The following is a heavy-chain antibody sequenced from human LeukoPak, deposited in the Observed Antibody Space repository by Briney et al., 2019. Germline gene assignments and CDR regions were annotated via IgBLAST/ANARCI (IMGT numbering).Heavy chain of an antibody. V-gene: IGHV3-66*01. CDR1: GFTSSSYS. J-gene: IGHJ1*01. Sequence: GGSLRLSCAASGFTSSSYSMNWVRHAPRKKQEWVSVIYSGGRTFDADSVTGRFTISRDNVKNTVFLQMNSLRVGDTAVYYCATVSSSWLGYFQRWGQGRLVTVSS. CDR2: IYSGGRT. CDR3: ATVSSSWLGYFQR. D-gene: IGHD6-13*01.